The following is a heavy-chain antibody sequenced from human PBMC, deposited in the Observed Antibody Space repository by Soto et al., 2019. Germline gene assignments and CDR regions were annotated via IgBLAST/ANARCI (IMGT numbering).Heavy chain of an antibody. J-gene: IGHJ4*02. D-gene: IGHD6-19*01. CDR2: VSHDGRNT. CDR1: GFTFSDYA. CDR3: AKGGRQWLVTSDFNY. V-gene: IGHV3-30*18. Sequence: VQLVESGGGVVQPGRSLRLSCAASGFTFSDYAMHWVRQAPGTGLEWVAVVSHDGRNTHYADSVKGRFTISRDRSKNTVSLEMTRLRAEDAAVYYCAKGGRQWLVTSDFNYWGQGALVTVSS.